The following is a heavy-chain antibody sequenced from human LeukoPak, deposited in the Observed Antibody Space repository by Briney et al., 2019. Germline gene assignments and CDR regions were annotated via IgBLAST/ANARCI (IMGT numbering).Heavy chain of an antibody. D-gene: IGHD3-22*01. V-gene: IGHV3-23*01. CDR1: GFTFNHYA. CDR3: ARRSYYDSTGYAFDY. Sequence: PGGSLRLSCAASGFTFNHYAMSWVRQAPGKGLEWVATICGSGSSTYYADSVKGRFTISRDNSKNTLYLQMNSLRAEDTAFYYCARRSYYDSTGYAFDYWGQGALVTVSS. CDR2: ICGSGSST. J-gene: IGHJ4*02.